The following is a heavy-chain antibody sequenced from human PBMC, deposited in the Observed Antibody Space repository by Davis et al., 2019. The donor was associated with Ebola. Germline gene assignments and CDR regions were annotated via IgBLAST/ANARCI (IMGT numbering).Heavy chain of an antibody. Sequence: ASVKVSCKASGYTFTSSGISWVRQAPGQGLEWMGWISAYNGNTNYAQKLQGRVTMTTDTSTSTAYMELRSLRSDDTAVYYCARVRLWGGKAAAGREWFDPWGQGTLVTVSS. CDR2: ISAYNGNT. CDR3: ARVRLWGGKAAAGREWFDP. J-gene: IGHJ5*02. V-gene: IGHV1-18*01. CDR1: GYTFTSSG. D-gene: IGHD6-13*01.